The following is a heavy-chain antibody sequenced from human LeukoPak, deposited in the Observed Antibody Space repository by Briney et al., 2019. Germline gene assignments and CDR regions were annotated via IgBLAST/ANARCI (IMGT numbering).Heavy chain of an antibody. V-gene: IGHV3-11*04. CDR2: ISSSSSTI. CDR1: GFTFSDYY. Sequence: GGSLRLSCAASGFTFSDYYMSWIRQAPGKGLEWVSYISSSSSTIYYADSVKGRFTISRDNAKNSLYLQMNSLRAEDTAVYYCATLMYSSSPGYWGQGTLVTVSS. J-gene: IGHJ4*02. D-gene: IGHD6-13*01. CDR3: ATLMYSSSPGY.